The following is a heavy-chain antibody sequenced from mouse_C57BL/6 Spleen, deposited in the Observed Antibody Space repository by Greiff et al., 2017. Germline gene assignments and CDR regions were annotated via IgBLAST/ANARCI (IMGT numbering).Heavy chain of an antibody. CDR2: IYPGDGDT. CDR3: AREGYFDY. Sequence: VQRVESGPELVKPGASVKISCKASGYAFSSSWMNWVKQRPGKGLEWIGRIYPGDGDTNYNGKFKGKATLTADKSSSTAYMQLSSLTSEDSAVYFCAREGYFDYWGQGTTLTVSS. V-gene: IGHV1-82*01. J-gene: IGHJ2*01. CDR1: GYAFSSSW.